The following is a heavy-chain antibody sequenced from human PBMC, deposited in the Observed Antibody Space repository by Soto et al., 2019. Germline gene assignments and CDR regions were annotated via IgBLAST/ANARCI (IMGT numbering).Heavy chain of an antibody. CDR3: ARDETPEGDYYDSSGYCPDY. D-gene: IGHD3-22*01. Sequence: GGSLRLSCAASGFTFSSYSMNWVRQAPGKGLEWVSSISSSSSYIYYADSVKGRFTISRDNAKNSLYLQMNSLRAVVTAVYYCARDETPEGDYYDSSGYCPDYWGQGTLVTVSS. CDR2: ISSSSSYI. J-gene: IGHJ4*02. V-gene: IGHV3-21*01. CDR1: GFTFSSYS.